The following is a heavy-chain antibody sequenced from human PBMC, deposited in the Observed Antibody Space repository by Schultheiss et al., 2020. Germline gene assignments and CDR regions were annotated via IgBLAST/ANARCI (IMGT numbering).Heavy chain of an antibody. CDR1: GYTFTGYY. CDR2: INPNSGGT. J-gene: IGHJ6*02. V-gene: IGHV1-2*02. CDR3: ARVELGLNYYYGMDV. D-gene: IGHD1-7*01. Sequence: ASVKVSCKASGYTFTGYYMHWVRQAPGQGLEWMGWINPNSGGTNYAQKFQGRVTMTRDTSISTAYMELSRLRSDDTAVYYCARVELGLNYYYGMDVWGQGTTVTVSS.